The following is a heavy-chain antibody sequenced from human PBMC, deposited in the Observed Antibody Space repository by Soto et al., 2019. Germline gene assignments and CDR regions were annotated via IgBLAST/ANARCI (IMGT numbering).Heavy chain of an antibody. J-gene: IGHJ4*02. CDR2: ISASGNT. CDR1: GGSISSYY. V-gene: IGHV4-4*07. D-gene: IGHD2-21*02. CDR3: ARGGCSGDYCFDY. Sequence: QVQLQESGPGLVKPSETLSLTCTVSGGSISSYYWSWIRRSAGKGLEWIGRISASGNTNYHPSLESRVTMSIDTSKNQVSLKLTSVTAADMAVYYCARGGCSGDYCFDYWGQGTLVTVSS.